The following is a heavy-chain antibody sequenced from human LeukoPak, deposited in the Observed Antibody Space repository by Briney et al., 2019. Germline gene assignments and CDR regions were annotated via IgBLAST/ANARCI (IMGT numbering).Heavy chain of an antibody. CDR2: ISYHGSDK. Sequence: PGKSLRLSCATSGFTFTNYAVHWVRQAPGKGLEWVALISYHGSDKYYADSVRGRFTISRDDSNNTVDLQMNSLRPEDTAVYYCARGWGSGNYYSVDSWGQGTLVTVSS. CDR3: ARGWGSGNYYSVDS. D-gene: IGHD3-10*01. J-gene: IGHJ4*02. V-gene: IGHV3-30-3*01. CDR1: GFTFTNYA.